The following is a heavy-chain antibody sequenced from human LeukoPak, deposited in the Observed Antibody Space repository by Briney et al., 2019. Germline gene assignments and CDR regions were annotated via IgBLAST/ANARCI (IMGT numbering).Heavy chain of an antibody. Sequence: GGSLRLSCAASGFTFSSYSMNWVRQAPGKGLEWVSSISSSSSYIYYADSVKGRFTTSRDNSKNTLYLQMNSLRAEDTAVYYCAKARYQLLWGTDYYMDVWGKGTTVTVSS. D-gene: IGHD2-2*01. J-gene: IGHJ6*03. CDR3: AKARYQLLWGTDYYMDV. CDR1: GFTFSSYS. CDR2: ISSSSSYI. V-gene: IGHV3-21*04.